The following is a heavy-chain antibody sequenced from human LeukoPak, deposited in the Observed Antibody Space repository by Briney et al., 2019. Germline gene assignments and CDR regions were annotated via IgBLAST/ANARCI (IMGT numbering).Heavy chain of an antibody. J-gene: IGHJ5*02. V-gene: IGHV1-2*02. Sequence: GASVKVSCKASGYTFTGYYTHWVRQAPGQGLEWMGWINPNSGGTDYAQKFQGRVTMTRDTSISTAYMELSRLRSDDTAVYYCARGEYLVQPERPFFDPWGQGTLVTVSS. D-gene: IGHD1-1*01. CDR1: GYTFTGYY. CDR2: INPNSGGT. CDR3: ARGEYLVQPERPFFDP.